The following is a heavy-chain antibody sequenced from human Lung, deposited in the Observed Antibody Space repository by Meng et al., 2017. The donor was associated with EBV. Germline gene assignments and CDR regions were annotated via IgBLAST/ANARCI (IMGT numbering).Heavy chain of an antibody. CDR3: AHRHRLRDFDY. CDR1: GFSLSTSGGC. CDR2: IYWDDDK. J-gene: IGHJ4*02. Sequence: QLPFQQLCPPSLKPPPDLTLSSTLSGFSLSTSGGCVGWIRQPPGKALEWLALIYWDDDKRYSPSLKNRLTITKDTSKNQVVLTLTNIDPVDTATYYCAHRHRLRDFDYWGQGTLVTVSS. D-gene: IGHD4-17*01. V-gene: IGHV2-5*02.